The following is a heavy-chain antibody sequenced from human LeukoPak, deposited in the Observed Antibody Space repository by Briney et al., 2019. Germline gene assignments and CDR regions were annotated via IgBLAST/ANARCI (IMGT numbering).Heavy chain of an antibody. CDR3: ARGREVGYYDFWSGYYRYGMDV. Sequence: PSETLSLTCAVYGGSFSGYYWSWIRQPPGKGLEWIGEINHSGSTNYNPSLKSRVTISVDTSKNQFSLKLSSVTAADTAVYYCARGREVGYYDFWSGYYRYGMDVWGQGTTVTVSS. CDR1: GGSFSGYY. D-gene: IGHD3-3*01. J-gene: IGHJ6*02. CDR2: INHSGST. V-gene: IGHV4-34*01.